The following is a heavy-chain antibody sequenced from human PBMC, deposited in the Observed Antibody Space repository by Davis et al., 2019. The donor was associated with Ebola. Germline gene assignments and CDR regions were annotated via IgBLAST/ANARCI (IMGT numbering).Heavy chain of an antibody. D-gene: IGHD2-2*01. V-gene: IGHV4-30-4*01. CDR3: ARDLGFDCSSTSCYFRGMDV. CDR2: IYYSGST. Sequence: PSETLSLTCTVSSGSISSGDYYWSWIRQPPGKGLEWIGYIYYSGSTYYNPSLKSRVTISVDTSKNQFSLKLSSVTAADTAVYYCARDLGFDCSSTSCYFRGMDVWGQGTTVTVSS. J-gene: IGHJ6*02. CDR1: SGSISSGDYY.